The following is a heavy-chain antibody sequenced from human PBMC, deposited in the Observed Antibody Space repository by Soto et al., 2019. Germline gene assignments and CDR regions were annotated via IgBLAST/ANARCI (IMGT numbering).Heavy chain of an antibody. CDR2: IIPIFGTA. CDR3: ASTLSRIQDLRL. CDR1: GGTLSSYA. V-gene: IGHV1-69*13. D-gene: IGHD5-18*01. J-gene: IGHJ4*02. Sequence: GTSVKVSCKDSGGTLSSYASRWVRQAPGQGLEWMGGIIPIFGTANYAQKFQGRVTITADESTSTAYMELSSLRSEDTAVYYCASTLSRIQDLRLWGQGTLVTVSS.